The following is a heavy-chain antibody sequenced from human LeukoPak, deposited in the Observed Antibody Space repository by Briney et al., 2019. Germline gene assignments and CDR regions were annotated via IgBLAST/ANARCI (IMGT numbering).Heavy chain of an antibody. CDR1: GGTGSSYA. Sequence: GASVKVSCKASGGTGSSYAISWVRQAPGQGLEWMGGIIPIYGTANYAQKFQGRVTITADESTSTAYMELSSLRSEDTAVYYCARDMGSSPNDYWGQGTLVTVSS. V-gene: IGHV1-69*13. CDR3: ARDMGSSPNDY. D-gene: IGHD6-6*01. CDR2: IIPIYGTA. J-gene: IGHJ4*02.